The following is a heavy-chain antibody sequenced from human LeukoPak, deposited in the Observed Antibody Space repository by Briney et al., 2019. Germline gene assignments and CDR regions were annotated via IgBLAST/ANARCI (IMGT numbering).Heavy chain of an antibody. CDR1: GGSISSYY. Sequence: SETLSLTCTVSGGSISSYYWTWIRQPPGKGLEWIGYIYYSGSTNYNPSLKSRVTISVDTSKNQFSLKLSSVTAADTAMYYCARANPDIVATQYYFDYWGQGTLVTVSS. J-gene: IGHJ4*02. V-gene: IGHV4-59*01. CDR3: ARANPDIVATQYYFDY. CDR2: IYYSGST. D-gene: IGHD5-12*01.